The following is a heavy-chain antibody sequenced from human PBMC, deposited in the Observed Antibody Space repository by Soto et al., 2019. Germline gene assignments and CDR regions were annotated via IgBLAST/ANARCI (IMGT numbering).Heavy chain of an antibody. J-gene: IGHJ3*02. CDR1: GGSISTYY. D-gene: IGHD3-16*01. CDR2: IYYSGST. CDR3: ARDAGGRGNGAFDI. Sequence: SETLSLTCTVSGGSISTYYWSWMRQPPGKGLEWIGYIYYSGSTNSNPSLKGRVTISEDTSKNQLSLKLSSVTAADTAAYFCARDAGGRGNGAFDIWGHGTMVAVSS. V-gene: IGHV4-59*01.